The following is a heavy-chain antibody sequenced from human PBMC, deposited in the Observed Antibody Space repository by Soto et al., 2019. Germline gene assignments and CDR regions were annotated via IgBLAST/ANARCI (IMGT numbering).Heavy chain of an antibody. D-gene: IGHD3-22*01. Sequence: QVQLVQSGAEVKKPGSSVKVSCKASGDTFSSYAINWVRQAPGQGLEWMGGIIPMFGTANYAQKFKGRVTITAGESTSTVYMKLSSLRSEDTTVYYCASVGPAHYYDSSGYYSPLDYWGQGTLVTVSS. CDR2: IIPMFGTA. CDR3: ASVGPAHYYDSSGYYSPLDY. CDR1: GDTFSSYA. V-gene: IGHV1-69*01. J-gene: IGHJ4*02.